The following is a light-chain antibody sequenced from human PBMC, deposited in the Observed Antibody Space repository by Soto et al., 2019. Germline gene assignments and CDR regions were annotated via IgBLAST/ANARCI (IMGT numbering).Light chain of an antibody. CDR3: QQYNNWPSWT. V-gene: IGKV3-15*01. Sequence: EIVVTQSPATLSVSPGERATLSCRASQSVNTNFAWYQQKPGQAPRLLIYGASTRATGIPARFSGSGSGTEFTLTISSLQSEDFAVYYCQQYNNWPSWTFGQGT. J-gene: IGKJ1*01. CDR1: QSVNTN. CDR2: GAS.